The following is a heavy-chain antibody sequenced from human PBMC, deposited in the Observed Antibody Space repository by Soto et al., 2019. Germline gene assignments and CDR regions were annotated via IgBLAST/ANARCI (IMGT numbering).Heavy chain of an antibody. D-gene: IGHD4-17*01. CDR1: GGSISSSSYY. CDR3: ARSGDYVFRLYNWFDP. CDR2: IYYSGST. V-gene: IGHV4-39*07. J-gene: IGHJ5*02. Sequence: SEPLSLPGTVSGGSISSSSYYWGWIRQPPGKGLEWIGNIYYSGSTYYNPSLKSRVTISVDTSKNQFSLKLSSVTAADTAVYYCARSGDYVFRLYNWFDPWGQGTLVTVSS.